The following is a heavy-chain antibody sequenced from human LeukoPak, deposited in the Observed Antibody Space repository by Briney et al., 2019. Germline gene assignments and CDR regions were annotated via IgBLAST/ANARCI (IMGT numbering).Heavy chain of an antibody. Sequence: GTLRLSCTASGFTFGDYAMSWFRQAPGKGLEWVGFIRSKAYGGTTEYAASVKGRFTISRDDSKSIAYLQMNSLKTEDTAVYYCTRDWNYYDFWSGPPNYWGQGTLVTVSS. CDR1: GFTFGDYA. CDR2: IRSKAYGGTT. D-gene: IGHD3-3*01. J-gene: IGHJ4*02. CDR3: TRDWNYYDFWSGPPNY. V-gene: IGHV3-49*03.